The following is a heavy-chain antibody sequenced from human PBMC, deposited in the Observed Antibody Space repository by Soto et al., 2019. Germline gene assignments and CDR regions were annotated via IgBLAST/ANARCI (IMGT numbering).Heavy chain of an antibody. D-gene: IGHD3-3*01. CDR3: TTLKGIDFWSATYGMDV. CDR1: SVSNAC. J-gene: IGHJ6*02. CDR2: IKRKTDGGTT. Sequence: SVSNACMNWVRQAPGKGLEWVGRIKRKTDGGTTDYAAPVKGRFTISRDDSKHTLYLQMNSLKTEDTALYYCTTLKGIDFWSATYGMDVCGQGTTVTVSS. V-gene: IGHV3-15*07.